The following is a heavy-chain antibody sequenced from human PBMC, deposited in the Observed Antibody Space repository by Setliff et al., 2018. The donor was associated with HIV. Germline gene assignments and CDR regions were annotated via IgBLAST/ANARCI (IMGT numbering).Heavy chain of an antibody. Sequence: SETLSLTCSVSGASISIDHWSWIRQSPGKGLEWIGSIYHSGSTYDNPSLKSRVTISVDTSKNQFSLKVRSVTAADTAVYYCARQDPFLEWLPLHFDKWGQGILVTVSS. V-gene: IGHV4-59*08. J-gene: IGHJ4*02. CDR2: IYHSGST. CDR3: ARQDPFLEWLPLHFDK. D-gene: IGHD3-3*01. CDR1: GASISIDH.